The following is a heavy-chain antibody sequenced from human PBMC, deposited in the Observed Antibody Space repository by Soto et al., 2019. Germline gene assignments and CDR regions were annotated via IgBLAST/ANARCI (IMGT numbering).Heavy chain of an antibody. J-gene: IGHJ4*02. V-gene: IGHV4-38-2*02. D-gene: IGHD1-26*01. CDR1: GYSISSGYY. CDR3: ARDRGWGNAGY. CDR2: IYHSGST. Sequence: KTSETLSLTCAVSGYSISSGYYWGWIRQPPGKGLEWIGSIYHSGSTYYNPSLKSRVTISVDTSKNQFSLKLSSVTAADTAVYYCARDRGWGNAGYWGQGTLVTVSS.